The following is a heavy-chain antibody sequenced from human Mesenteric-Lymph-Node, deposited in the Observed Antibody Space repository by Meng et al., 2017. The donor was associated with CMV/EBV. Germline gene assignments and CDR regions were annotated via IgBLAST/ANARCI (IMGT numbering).Heavy chain of an antibody. CDR2: IRYDESNK. J-gene: IGHJ5*02. V-gene: IGHV3-30*02. CDR1: GFTFSSYG. D-gene: IGHD3-3*01. CDR3: AKDPAYSDFWSSYISDTA. Sequence: GESLKISCAASGFTFSSYGMHWVRQAPGKGLEWVAFIRYDESNKYYIESVKGRFTISRDNSRNTLHLQMNSLKPEDTAIYYCAKDPAYSDFWSSYISDTAWGQGTLVTVSS.